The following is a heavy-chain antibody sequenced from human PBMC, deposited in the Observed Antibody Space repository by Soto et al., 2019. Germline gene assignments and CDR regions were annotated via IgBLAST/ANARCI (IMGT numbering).Heavy chain of an antibody. J-gene: IGHJ5*02. CDR1: GGSISRGGYS. D-gene: IGHD6-13*01. CDR3: ARGSSSWAWFDP. CDR2: IYHSGST. Sequence: SETLSLTCAVSGGSISRGGYSWSWIRQPPGKGLEWIGYIYHSGSTYYNPSLKSRVTISVDRSKNQFSLKLSSVTAADTAVYYCARGSSSWAWFDPWGQGTLVTVSS. V-gene: IGHV4-30-2*01.